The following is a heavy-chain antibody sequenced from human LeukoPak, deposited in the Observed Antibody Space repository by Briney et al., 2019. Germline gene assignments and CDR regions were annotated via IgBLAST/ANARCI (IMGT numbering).Heavy chain of an antibody. Sequence: SETLSLTCAVYGGSFSGYYWNWIRQPPGKGLEWIGEINHSGSPNYNPSLKSRLTISVDTSKNQFSLKLSSVTAADTAVYYCARLSDDVWAGDYWGQGTLVTVSS. D-gene: IGHD2-8*01. J-gene: IGHJ4*02. V-gene: IGHV4-34*01. CDR2: INHSGSP. CDR1: GGSFSGYY. CDR3: ARLSDDVWAGDY.